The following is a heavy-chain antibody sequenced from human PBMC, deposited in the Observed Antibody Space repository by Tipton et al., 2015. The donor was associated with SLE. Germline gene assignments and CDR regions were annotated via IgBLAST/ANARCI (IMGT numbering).Heavy chain of an antibody. Sequence: SLRLSCAASGFTFSSYAMHWVRQAPGKGLEWVAVISYGGSNKYYADSVKGRFTISSDNSKNTLYLQMNSLRAEDTAVYYRARDPGASSKWYFDLWGRGTLVNVSS. CDR1: GFTFSSYA. J-gene: IGHJ2*01. V-gene: IGHV3-30*04. CDR2: ISYGGSNK. D-gene: IGHD4/OR15-4a*01. CDR3: ARDPGASSKWYFDL.